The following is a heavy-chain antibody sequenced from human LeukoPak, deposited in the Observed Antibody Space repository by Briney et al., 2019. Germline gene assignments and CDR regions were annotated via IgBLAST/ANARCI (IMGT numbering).Heavy chain of an antibody. CDR3: ARRDYGDYIADY. CDR1: GGSISSSSYY. J-gene: IGHJ4*02. CDR2: IYYSGSS. V-gene: IGHV4-39*01. D-gene: IGHD4-17*01. Sequence: SETLSLTCTVSGGSISSSSYYCGWIRQPPGKWLEWIGSIYYSGSSYYNPPRTSRVTISVDTSKNQFSLKLSSVTAADTAVYYCARRDYGDYIADYWGQGTLVTVSS.